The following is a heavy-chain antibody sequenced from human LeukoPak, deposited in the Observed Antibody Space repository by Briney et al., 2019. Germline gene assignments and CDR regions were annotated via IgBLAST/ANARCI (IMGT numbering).Heavy chain of an antibody. Sequence: GGCLRLSCAASGFTFSSYEMNWVRQAPGKVLEWVSYISSSGSTISYADSVKGRFTISRDNAKNSLYLQMNSLRAEDTAVYYCASLGITGTTGYFDYWGQGTLVTVSS. V-gene: IGHV3-48*03. D-gene: IGHD1-14*01. CDR2: ISSSGSTI. J-gene: IGHJ4*02. CDR3: ASLGITGTTGYFDY. CDR1: GFTFSSYE.